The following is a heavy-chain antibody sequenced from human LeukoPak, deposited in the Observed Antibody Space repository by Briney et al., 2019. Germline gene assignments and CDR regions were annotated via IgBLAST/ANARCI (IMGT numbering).Heavy chain of an antibody. Sequence: GGSLRLSCAASGFTLSNYAMHWVRQAPGKGLEYVSAITGNGGSTYRANSVRGRFTISRDNSKNTVYLQMGSLRAEDMAVYYCARGPSGVFYMDVWGKGTTVTVSS. V-gene: IGHV3-64*01. D-gene: IGHD3-10*01. CDR3: ARGPSGVFYMDV. CDR1: GFTLSNYA. CDR2: ITGNGGST. J-gene: IGHJ6*03.